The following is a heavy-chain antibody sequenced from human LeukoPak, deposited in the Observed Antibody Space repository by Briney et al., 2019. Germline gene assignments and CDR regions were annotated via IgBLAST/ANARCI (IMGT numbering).Heavy chain of an antibody. V-gene: IGHV3-21*01. CDR1: GFTFSSYS. D-gene: IGHD6-25*01. CDR2: ISSSSSYI. Sequence: PGTSLRLSCAASGFTFSSYSMNWVRQAPGKGLEWVSSISSSSSYIYYADSVKGRFTISRDNAKNSLYLQMNSLRAEDTAVYYCARSDSSIAAEFWGQGTLVTVSS. J-gene: IGHJ4*02. CDR3: ARSDSSIAAEF.